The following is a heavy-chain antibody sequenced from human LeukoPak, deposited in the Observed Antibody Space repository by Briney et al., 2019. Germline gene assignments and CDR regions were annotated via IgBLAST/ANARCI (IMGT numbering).Heavy chain of an antibody. CDR2: ISRSSSYI. Sequence: PGGSLRLSCAASGFTFSTYTMNWVRQAPGKGLEWVSSISRSSSYIYYADSVKGRFTISRDNAANSLYLQMNGLRDEDTAVYYCARDYAKLGYCSGSSCPDAFDVWGQGTVVTVSS. CDR1: GFTFSTYT. J-gene: IGHJ3*01. V-gene: IGHV3-21*01. CDR3: ARDYAKLGYCSGSSCPDAFDV. D-gene: IGHD2-2*03.